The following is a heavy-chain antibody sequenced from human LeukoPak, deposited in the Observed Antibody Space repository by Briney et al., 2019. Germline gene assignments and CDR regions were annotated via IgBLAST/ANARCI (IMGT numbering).Heavy chain of an antibody. D-gene: IGHD5-12*01. CDR3: ARDPPTKAITY. Sequence: KPSETLSLTCTVSGGSISSVDYYWSWIRQPPGKGLEWIGYIYYSGSTYYNPSLKSRVNISIDTSKNQFSLKLSSVTAADTAVYYCARDPPTKAITYWGQGTLVTVSS. CDR2: IYYSGST. J-gene: IGHJ4*02. CDR1: GGSISSVDYY. V-gene: IGHV4-30-4*01.